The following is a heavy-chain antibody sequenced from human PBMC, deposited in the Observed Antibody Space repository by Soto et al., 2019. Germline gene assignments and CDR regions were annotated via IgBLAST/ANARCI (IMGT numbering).Heavy chain of an antibody. J-gene: IGHJ4*02. CDR3: ATGTDSYSSSWHDFDY. CDR1: GYTLTELS. CDR2: FDPEDGET. D-gene: IGHD6-13*01. Sequence: ASVKVSCKVSGYTLTELSMHWVRQAPGKGLEWMGGFDPEDGETIYAQKFQGRVTMTEDTSTDTAYVELSSLRSEDTAVYYCATGTDSYSSSWHDFDYWGQGTLVTVSS. V-gene: IGHV1-24*01.